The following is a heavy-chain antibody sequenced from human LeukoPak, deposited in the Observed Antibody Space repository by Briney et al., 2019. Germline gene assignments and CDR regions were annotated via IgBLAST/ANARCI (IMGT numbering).Heavy chain of an antibody. D-gene: IGHD6-6*01. CDR2: IYSGGST. CDR1: GITVSRNH. J-gene: IGHJ6*03. CDR3: AREATAPRPFSTDYYYYMDV. V-gene: IGHV3-66*02. Sequence: GGSLRLSCAAPGITVSRNHMSWVRQAPGKGLEWVSGIYSGGSTFDADSVKGRFTSSRDTSKNTFYLQMNSLRVEDTAVYYCAREATAPRPFSTDYYYYMDVWGKGTTVTVSS.